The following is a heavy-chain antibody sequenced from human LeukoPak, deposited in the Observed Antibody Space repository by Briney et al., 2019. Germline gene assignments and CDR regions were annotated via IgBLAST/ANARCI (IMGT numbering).Heavy chain of an antibody. Sequence: PSETLSLTCAVYGGSFSGYYWSWIRQPPGKGLEWVSAISGSGGRTYYADSVKGRFTISRDNSRNTLYLQMNSLRAEDTAVYYCVREPGPGYFDYWGQGTLVTVSS. CDR3: VREPGPGYFDY. CDR1: GGSFSGYY. D-gene: IGHD6-13*01. J-gene: IGHJ4*02. CDR2: ISGSGGRT. V-gene: IGHV3-23*01.